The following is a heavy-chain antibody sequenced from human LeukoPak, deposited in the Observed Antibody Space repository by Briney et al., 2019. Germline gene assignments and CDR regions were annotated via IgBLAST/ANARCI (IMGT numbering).Heavy chain of an antibody. J-gene: IGHJ4*02. CDR1: GLTFSSYS. D-gene: IGHD2-2*02. V-gene: IGHV3-21*01. CDR2: ISSSSSYI. Sequence: GGSLRLSCAASGLTFSSYSMNWVRQAPGKGLEWVSSISSSSSYIYYAYSVKGRFTISRDNAKNPLYLQMNSLRAEDTAVYYCARTLFCSSTSCYKGDFDYWGQGTLVTVSS. CDR3: ARTLFCSSTSCYKGDFDY.